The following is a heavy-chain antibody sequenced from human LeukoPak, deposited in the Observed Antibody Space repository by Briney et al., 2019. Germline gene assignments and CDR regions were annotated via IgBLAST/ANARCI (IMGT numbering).Heavy chain of an antibody. D-gene: IGHD3-10*01. CDR2: ISYDGSNK. Sequence: PGRSLRLSCAASGFTFSSYGMHWVRQAPGKGLEWVAVISYDGSNKYYADSVKGRFTISRDNSKNTLYLQMNSLRAEDTAVYYCAKDEVLLWFGELSFFDYWGQGTLVTVSS. V-gene: IGHV3-30*18. J-gene: IGHJ4*02. CDR3: AKDEVLLWFGELSFFDY. CDR1: GFTFSSYG.